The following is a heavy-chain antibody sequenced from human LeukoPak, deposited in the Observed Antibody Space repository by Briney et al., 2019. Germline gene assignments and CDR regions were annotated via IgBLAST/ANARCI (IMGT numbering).Heavy chain of an antibody. Sequence: GGSLRLSCAASGFTFSSYGIHWVRQAPGMGLEWVAVISSDGNTDYFADSVQGRFTISRDNSKNTLYLQTSSLRAEDTAVYYCAKEGAAGGKMQFCFDYWGQGTLVTVSS. CDR1: GFTFSSYG. CDR2: ISSDGNTD. D-gene: IGHD6-13*01. CDR3: AKEGAAGGKMQFCFDY. J-gene: IGHJ4*02. V-gene: IGHV3-30*18.